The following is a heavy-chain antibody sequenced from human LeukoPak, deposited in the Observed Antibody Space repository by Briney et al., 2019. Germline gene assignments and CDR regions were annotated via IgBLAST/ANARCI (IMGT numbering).Heavy chain of an antibody. CDR3: ARVEMVYATLNYYYYYYMDV. CDR2: IYYSGST. CDR1: GGSISSSSYY. Sequence: SETLSLTCTVSGGSISSSSYYWGWIRQPPGKGLEWIGSIYYSGSTYYNPSLRSRVTISVDTSKSQFSLKLSSVTAADTAVYYCARVEMVYATLNYYYYYYMDVWGKGTTVTVSS. D-gene: IGHD2-8*01. J-gene: IGHJ6*03. V-gene: IGHV4-39*07.